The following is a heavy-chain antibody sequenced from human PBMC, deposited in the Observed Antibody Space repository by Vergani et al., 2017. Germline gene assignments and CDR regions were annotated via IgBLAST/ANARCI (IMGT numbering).Heavy chain of an antibody. Sequence: QVQLVESGGGVVQPGRSLRLSCAASGFTFSSYAMHWVRQAPGKGLEWVAVISYDGSNKYYADSVKGRFTISRDNAKNSLYLQMNSLRAEDTAVYYCARDPPYDILTGYLWGQGTLVTVSS. CDR2: ISYDGSNK. D-gene: IGHD3-9*01. CDR1: GFTFSSYA. CDR3: ARDPPYDILTGYL. J-gene: IGHJ5*02. V-gene: IGHV3-30-3*01.